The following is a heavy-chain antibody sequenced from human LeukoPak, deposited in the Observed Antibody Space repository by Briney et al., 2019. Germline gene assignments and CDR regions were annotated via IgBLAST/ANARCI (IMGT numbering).Heavy chain of an antibody. Sequence: SETLSLTCAVYGGSFSGYYWSWIRQPPGKGLEWIGEINHSGSTNYNPSLKSRVTISVDTSKDQFSLKLSSVTAADTAVYYCARDVMVRGVDYWGQGTLVTVSS. CDR2: INHSGST. D-gene: IGHD3-10*01. CDR1: GGSFSGYY. V-gene: IGHV4-34*01. CDR3: ARDVMVRGVDY. J-gene: IGHJ4*02.